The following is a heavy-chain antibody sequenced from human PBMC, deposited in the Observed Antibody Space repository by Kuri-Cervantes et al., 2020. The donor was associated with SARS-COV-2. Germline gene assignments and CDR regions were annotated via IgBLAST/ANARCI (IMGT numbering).Heavy chain of an antibody. Sequence: GESLKISCVASGFRFSNYNLNWVRQAPGKGLEWVSTISSGSNYIYYGDSVKGRFTISRDNAENSLHLQMNSLRVGDTAVYYCTRDRGYCSGGGCYSTGFSFDYWGQGALVTVSS. CDR2: ISSGSNYI. J-gene: IGHJ4*02. D-gene: IGHD2-15*01. CDR3: TRDRGYCSGGGCYSTGFSFDY. V-gene: IGHV3-21*01. CDR1: GFRFSNYN.